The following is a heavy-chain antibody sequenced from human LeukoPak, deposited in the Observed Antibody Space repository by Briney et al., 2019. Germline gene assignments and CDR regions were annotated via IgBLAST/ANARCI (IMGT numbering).Heavy chain of an antibody. V-gene: IGHV1-24*01. Sequence: ASVKVSCKVSGYTLTELSMHWVRQAPGKGLEWMGGFDPEDGETIYAQKFQGRVTMTADTSTSTAYMELRSLRSDDTAVYYCALISYCTTVTCYYLDYWGQGTLVTVSS. D-gene: IGHD2-8*01. CDR3: ALISYCTTVTCYYLDY. J-gene: IGHJ4*02. CDR1: GYTLTELS. CDR2: FDPEDGET.